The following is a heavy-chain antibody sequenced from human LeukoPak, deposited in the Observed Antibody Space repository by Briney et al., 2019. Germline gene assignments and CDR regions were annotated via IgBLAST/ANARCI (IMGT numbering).Heavy chain of an antibody. CDR2: IYYSGST. CDR1: GGSISSYY. Sequence: SETLSLTCTVSGGSISSYYWSWIRQPPGKGLEWIGYIYYSGSTNYNPSLKSRVTISIDTSKNQFSLKLTSVTAADTAVYYCARDSVEMARIYYLDYWGQGTLVTVSS. D-gene: IGHD5-24*01. CDR3: ARDSVEMARIYYLDY. J-gene: IGHJ4*02. V-gene: IGHV4-59*12.